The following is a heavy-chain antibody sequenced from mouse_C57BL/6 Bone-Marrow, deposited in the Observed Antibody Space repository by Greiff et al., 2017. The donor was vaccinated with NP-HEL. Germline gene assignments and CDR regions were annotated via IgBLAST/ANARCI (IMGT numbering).Heavy chain of an antibody. D-gene: IGHD2-2*01. CDR3: ARGYGYGRRYFDV. V-gene: IGHV1-81*01. CDR2: IYPRSGNT. Sequence: LVESGAELARPGASVKLSCKASGYTFTSYGISWVKQRTGQGLEWIGEIYPRSGNTYYNEKFKGKATLTADKSSSTAYMELRSLTSEDSAVYFCARGYGYGRRYFDVWGTGTTVTVSS. J-gene: IGHJ1*03. CDR1: GYTFTSYG.